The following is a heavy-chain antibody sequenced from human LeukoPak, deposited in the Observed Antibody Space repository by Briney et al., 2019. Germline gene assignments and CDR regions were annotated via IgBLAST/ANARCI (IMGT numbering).Heavy chain of an antibody. CDR1: GDSISNYY. CDR3: ARTGYCSSKYCDYYGMDV. J-gene: IGHJ6*02. D-gene: IGHD6-13*01. V-gene: IGHV4-59*01. CDR2: IYYSGDT. Sequence: SETLSLTCTISGDSISNYYWSWIRQPPGRELEWIGYIYYSGDTDYNPSLKSRVSISVGTSKAHFSLKLTSVTAADTAVYYCARTGYCSSKYCDYYGMDVWGQGTTVIVSS.